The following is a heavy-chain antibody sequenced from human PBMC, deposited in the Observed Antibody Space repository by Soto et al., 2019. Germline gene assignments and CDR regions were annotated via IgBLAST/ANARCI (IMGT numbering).Heavy chain of an antibody. J-gene: IGHJ5*02. Sequence: QVQLVQSGSEVKQPRASVRVSCQASGYAFTRYYIHWVRQAPGQGLEWMGVINPSGGSTSYTQKFRGRVTMTSDTSTNTVFMDLRSLTSEDTAVYYCARAEYDILTGLYRGNYFDPWGQGTLVTVSS. D-gene: IGHD3-9*01. V-gene: IGHV1-46*01. CDR2: INPSGGST. CDR3: ARAEYDILTGLYRGNYFDP. CDR1: GYAFTRYY.